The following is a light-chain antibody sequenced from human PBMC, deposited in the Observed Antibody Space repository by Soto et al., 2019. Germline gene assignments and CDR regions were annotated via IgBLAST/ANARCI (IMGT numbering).Light chain of an antibody. J-gene: IGLJ2*01. Sequence: QSALTQPASVSGSPGQSITISCTGTNSDIGSYDLVSWYQQHPGKAPKLMIYEVSKRPSGLSNRLSGSKSGNTASLTISGLQAEDGADYYCCSYAGTSALVFGGGTKVTVL. CDR1: NSDIGSYDL. V-gene: IGLV2-23*02. CDR3: CSYAGTSALV. CDR2: EVS.